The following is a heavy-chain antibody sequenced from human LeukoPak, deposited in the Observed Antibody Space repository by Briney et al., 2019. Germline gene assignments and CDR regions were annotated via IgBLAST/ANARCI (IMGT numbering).Heavy chain of an antibody. CDR3: ARLGRWLQPQDY. Sequence: KPSETLSLTCTVSGGSISGYHWSWIRQPPGKGLEWIGYIRYSGSTNYNPSRKSRVTISVDTSKNQFSLKLSSATAADTAVYYCARLGRWLQPQDYWGQGTLVTVSS. CDR2: IRYSGST. V-gene: IGHV4-59*08. D-gene: IGHD5-24*01. J-gene: IGHJ4*02. CDR1: GGSISGYH.